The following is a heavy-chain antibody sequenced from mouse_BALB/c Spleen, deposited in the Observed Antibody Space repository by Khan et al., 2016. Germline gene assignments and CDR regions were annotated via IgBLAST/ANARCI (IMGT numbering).Heavy chain of an antibody. CDR3: NAIYYGNCIYFDY. CDR1: GFNIKDYY. D-gene: IGHD2-1*01. V-gene: IGHV14-4*02. Sequence: VQLQQSGAELVRSGASVRLSCTASGFNIKDYYIHWVKQRPEQGLEWIGWIDPENGATEYAPKFQGKATMTADTSSNTAYLQLSRLTSEDTAVYYCNAIYYGNCIYFDYWGQGTTLTVSS. CDR2: IDPENGAT. J-gene: IGHJ2*01.